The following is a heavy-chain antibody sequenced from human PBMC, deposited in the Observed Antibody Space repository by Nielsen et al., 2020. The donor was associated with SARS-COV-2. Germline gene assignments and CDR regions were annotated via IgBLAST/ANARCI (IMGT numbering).Heavy chain of an antibody. CDR3: ATLGDYFDY. CDR1: GSTFDDYA. V-gene: IGHV3-9*01. Sequence: SLKISCAASGSTFDDYAMHWVRQAPGKGLEWVSGISWNSGSIGYADSVKGRFTISRDNAKNSLYLQMNSLRAEDTALYYCATLGDYFDYWGQGTLVTVSS. CDR2: ISWNSGSI. J-gene: IGHJ4*02.